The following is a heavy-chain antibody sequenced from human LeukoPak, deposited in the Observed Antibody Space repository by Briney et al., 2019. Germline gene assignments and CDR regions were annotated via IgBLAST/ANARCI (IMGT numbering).Heavy chain of an antibody. CDR1: GYTFTSYA. V-gene: IGHV7-4-1*02. J-gene: IGHJ5*02. D-gene: IGHD3-10*01. Sequence: AASVNVSCKASGYTFTSYAMNWVRQAPGQGLEWMGWINTNTGNPTHAQGFTGRFVFSLDTSVSTAYLQISSLKAEDTAVYYCARGVVTMVRGPKNNWFDPWGQGTLVTVSS. CDR2: INTNTGNP. CDR3: ARGVVTMVRGPKNNWFDP.